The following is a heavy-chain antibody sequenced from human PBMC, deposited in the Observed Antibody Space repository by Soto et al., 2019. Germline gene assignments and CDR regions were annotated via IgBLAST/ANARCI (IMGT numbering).Heavy chain of an antibody. CDR1: GGSISSSSYY. CDR2: IYYSGST. D-gene: IGHD5-18*01. J-gene: IGHJ6*02. Sequence: SETLSLTCTVSGGSISSSSYYWGWIRQPPGKGLEWIGSIYYSGSTYYNPSLKSRVTISVDTSKNQFSRKLSSVTAADTAVYYCARVRRGYSYGYGGYYGMDVWGQGTTVTVSS. V-gene: IGHV4-39*01. CDR3: ARVRRGYSYGYGGYYGMDV.